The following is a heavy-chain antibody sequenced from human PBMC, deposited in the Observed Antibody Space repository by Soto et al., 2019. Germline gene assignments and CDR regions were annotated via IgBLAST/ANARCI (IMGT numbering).Heavy chain of an antibody. V-gene: IGHV1-69*05. CDR1: GGTFSSYA. Sequence: QVQLVQSGAEVKKPGSSVKVSCKASGGTFSSYAISWVRQAPGQGLEWMGGNIPIFGTANYAPKFQGRDTITTGQSTSTDFMELSSLRSEDPAVYYCAREPPRFYYGMDVWGQGTTVPVSS. J-gene: IGHJ6*02. CDR2: NIPIFGTA. CDR3: AREPPRFYYGMDV.